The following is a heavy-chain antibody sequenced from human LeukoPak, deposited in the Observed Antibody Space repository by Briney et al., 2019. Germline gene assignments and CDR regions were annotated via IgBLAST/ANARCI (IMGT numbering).Heavy chain of an antibody. CDR1: GFTFSSYG. CDR2: ISSNSGST. D-gene: IGHD1-26*01. CDR3: AKDRRPYSGSSYYFDY. Sequence: GGSLRLSCAASGFTFSSYGMSWVRQAPGKGLEWVSAISSNSGSTYYADSVKGRFTISRDNSKNTLYLQMNSLRAEDTAVYYCAKDRRPYSGSSYYFDYWGQGTLVTVSS. V-gene: IGHV3-23*01. J-gene: IGHJ4*02.